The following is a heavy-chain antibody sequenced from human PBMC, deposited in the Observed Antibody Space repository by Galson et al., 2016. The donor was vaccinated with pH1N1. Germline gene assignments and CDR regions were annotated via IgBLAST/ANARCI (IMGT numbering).Heavy chain of an antibody. V-gene: IGHV3-53*01. CDR2: IYPGGGT. Sequence: SLRLSCAASGFLVTDRFMSWVRQAPGKRLEWVSIIYPGGGTYYADIVEGRFTIPRDTSKNMLFLHMNTLRAEDTALYYCALDTVPNGADHWGQGTLVTVSS. CDR1: GFLVTDRF. D-gene: IGHD4-17*01. J-gene: IGHJ5*02. CDR3: ALDTVPNGADH.